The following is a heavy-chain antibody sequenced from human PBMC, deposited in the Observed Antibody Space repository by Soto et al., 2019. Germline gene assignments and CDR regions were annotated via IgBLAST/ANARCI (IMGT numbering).Heavy chain of an antibody. D-gene: IGHD3-10*01. CDR1: GYTLTELS. Sequence: QVQLVQSGAEVKKPGASVKVSCKVSGYTLTELSMHWVRQAPGKGLEWMGGFDPEDGETIYAQKFQGRVTMTEDTSTDTAYMELSSLRSEDTAVYYCWGYGPLSKGDNHEFSAYYYYGMDVWGQGTTVTVSS. J-gene: IGHJ6*02. CDR3: WGYGPLSKGDNHEFSAYYYYGMDV. CDR2: FDPEDGET. V-gene: IGHV1-24*01.